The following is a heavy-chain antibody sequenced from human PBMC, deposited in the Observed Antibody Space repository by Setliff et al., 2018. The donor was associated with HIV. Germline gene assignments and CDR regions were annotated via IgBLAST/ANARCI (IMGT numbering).Heavy chain of an antibody. D-gene: IGHD3-10*01. CDR3: ARKLRPGHGVDV. Sequence: PGGSLRLSCAASGFTFNNYAMIWVRQAPGKGLEWVSAISDGGGGTDYADSVKGRFTIARDNAKNSMDLQMNSLRAEDTAIYYCARKLRPGHGVDVWGQGTTVTVSS. CDR1: GFTFNNYA. CDR2: ISDGGGGT. J-gene: IGHJ6*02. V-gene: IGHV3-23*01.